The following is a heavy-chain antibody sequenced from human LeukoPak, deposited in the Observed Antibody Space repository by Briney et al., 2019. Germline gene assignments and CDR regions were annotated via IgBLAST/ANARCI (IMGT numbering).Heavy chain of an antibody. CDR3: ARDLASSGWWTNAFDL. J-gene: IGHJ3*01. V-gene: IGHV3-66*02. Sequence: PGGSLRLSCAASGFTVSSNYMSWVRQAPGKGLEWVSVIYSGGSTYYADSVKGRFTISRDNSKNTLHLQMSSLRGADTAVYFCARDLASSGWWTNAFDLWGQGTMVTVSS. CDR2: IYSGGST. CDR1: GFTVSSNY. D-gene: IGHD6-19*01.